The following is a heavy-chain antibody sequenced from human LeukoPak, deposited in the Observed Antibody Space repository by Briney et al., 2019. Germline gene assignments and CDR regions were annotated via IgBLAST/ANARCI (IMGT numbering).Heavy chain of an antibody. Sequence: GGSLRLSCAASGFTFSDYYMSWIRQAPGKGLEWVSYISSSGSTIYYADSVKGRFIISRDNAKNSLYLQMNSLRAEDTALYYCAKANTAMATPTFDYWGQGTLVTVSS. D-gene: IGHD5-18*01. J-gene: IGHJ4*02. CDR2: ISSSGSTI. V-gene: IGHV3-11*01. CDR1: GFTFSDYY. CDR3: AKANTAMATPTFDY.